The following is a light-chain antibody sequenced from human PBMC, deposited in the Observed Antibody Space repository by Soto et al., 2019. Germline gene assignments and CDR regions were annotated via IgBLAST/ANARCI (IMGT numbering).Light chain of an antibody. J-gene: IGLJ1*01. V-gene: IGLV2-14*03. Sequence: QSVLTQPASVSGSPGQSITISCTGTSGDVGGYDSVSWYQQHPGKAPKLIIYDVNNRPSGVSHRFSGSKSGNTASLTISGLQAEDEADFYCSSYTSSTPPYVFGTGTRSPS. CDR3: SSYTSSTPPYV. CDR1: SGDVGGYDS. CDR2: DVN.